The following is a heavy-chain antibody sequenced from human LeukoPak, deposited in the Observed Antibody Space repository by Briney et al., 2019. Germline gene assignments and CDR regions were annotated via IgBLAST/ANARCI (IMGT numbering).Heavy chain of an antibody. CDR1: GGTFSSYA. V-gene: IGHV1-69*13. CDR3: ATSWGGYQLLYIFDY. CDR2: IIPILGTA. D-gene: IGHD2-2*02. Sequence: ASVKVSCKASGGTFSSYAISWVRQAPGQGLEWMGGIIPILGTANYAQKFQGRVTITADESTSTAYTELSSLRSEDTAVYYCATSWGGYQLLYIFDYWGQGTLVTVSS. J-gene: IGHJ4*02.